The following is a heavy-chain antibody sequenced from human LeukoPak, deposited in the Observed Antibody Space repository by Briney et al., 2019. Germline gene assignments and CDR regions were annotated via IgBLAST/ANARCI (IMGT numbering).Heavy chain of an antibody. CDR1: GYTFTSYH. CDR3: ARAGSDSSGYWSFDY. J-gene: IGHJ4*02. D-gene: IGHD3-22*01. V-gene: IGHV1-46*01. CDR2: INPSGGST. Sequence: ASVKVSCKASGYTFTSYHMHWVRQAPGQGLEWMGIINPSGGSTSYAQKFQGRVTMTRDMSTSTVYMELSSLRSEDTAVYYCARAGSDSSGYWSFDYWGQGTLVTVSS.